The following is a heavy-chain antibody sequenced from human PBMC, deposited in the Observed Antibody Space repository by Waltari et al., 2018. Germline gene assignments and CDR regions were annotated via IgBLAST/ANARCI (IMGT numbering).Heavy chain of an antibody. CDR2: INHSGST. Sequence: QVQLQQWGAGLLKPSETLSLTCAFYGGSFSGYYWSWIRQSPGKGLEGIGEINHSGSTNYNPSLKSRVTISVDTSKNQFSLKVSSVTAADTAVYYCARQFSSGWYSEYWGQGTLVTVSS. CDR3: ARQFSSGWYSEY. J-gene: IGHJ4*02. V-gene: IGHV4-34*01. D-gene: IGHD6-19*01. CDR1: GGSFSGYY.